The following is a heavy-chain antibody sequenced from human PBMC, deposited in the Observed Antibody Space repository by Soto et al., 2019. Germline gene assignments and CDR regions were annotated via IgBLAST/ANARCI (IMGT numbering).Heavy chain of an antibody. J-gene: IGHJ4*02. Sequence: GESLKISCKGSGYSFTSYWISWVRQMPGKGLEWMGRIDPSDSYTNYSPSFQGHVTISADKSISTAYLQWSSLKASDTAMYYCARLLGYSNSILDFDYWGQGTLVTVSS. D-gene: IGHD4-4*01. CDR3: ARLLGYSNSILDFDY. CDR2: IDPSDSYT. CDR1: GYSFTSYW. V-gene: IGHV5-10-1*01.